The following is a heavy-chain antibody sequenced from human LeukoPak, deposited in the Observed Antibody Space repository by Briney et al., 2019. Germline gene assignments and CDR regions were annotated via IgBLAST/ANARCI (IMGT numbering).Heavy chain of an antibody. D-gene: IGHD5-12*01. CDR3: ARVPDSGYDLPYFDY. CDR1: GGSISSYY. Sequence: SETLSLTCTVSGGSISSYYWSWIRQPPGKGLEWIGYIYYSGSTNYNPSLKSRVTISVDTSKNQFSLKLSSVTAADTAVYYCARVPDSGYDLPYFDYWGQGTLVTVSS. CDR2: IYYSGST. V-gene: IGHV4-59*01. J-gene: IGHJ4*02.